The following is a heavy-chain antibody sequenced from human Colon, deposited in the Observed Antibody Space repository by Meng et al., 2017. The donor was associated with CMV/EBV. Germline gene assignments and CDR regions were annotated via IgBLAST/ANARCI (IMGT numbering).Heavy chain of an antibody. V-gene: IGHV4-39*01. CDR2: IYNGGRT. CDR3: VRQPSFSTASPT. CDR1: NTNGFY. J-gene: IGHJ5*02. Sequence: NTNGFYWGWNRQPPGKGLEWIGTIYNGGRTYYNPSLKSRVTISADMSKSQFSLKLTSMVAADTAVYYCVRQPSFSTASPTWGQGTLVTVSS. D-gene: IGHD2-21*02.